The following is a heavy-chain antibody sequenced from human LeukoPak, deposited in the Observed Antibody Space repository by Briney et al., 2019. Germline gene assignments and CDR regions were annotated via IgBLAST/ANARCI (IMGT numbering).Heavy chain of an antibody. V-gene: IGHV4-61*02. Sequence: SQTLSLTCTVSGGSISSGSYYWSWIRQPAGKGLEWIGRIYTSGSTNYNPSLKSRVTISVDTSKNQFSLKLSSVTAADTAVYYCARESYCDSSGYYRRDFDYWGQGTLVTVSS. D-gene: IGHD3-22*01. CDR3: ARESYCDSSGYYRRDFDY. J-gene: IGHJ4*02. CDR2: IYTSGST. CDR1: GGSISSGSYY.